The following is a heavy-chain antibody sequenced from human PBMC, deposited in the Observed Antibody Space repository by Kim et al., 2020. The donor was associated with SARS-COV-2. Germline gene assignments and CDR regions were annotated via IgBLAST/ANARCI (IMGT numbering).Heavy chain of an antibody. CDR1: GFTFSSYS. CDR2: ISSSSSYI. CDR3: ARVGYSYGYGFDY. D-gene: IGHD5-18*01. V-gene: IGHV3-21*04. J-gene: IGHJ4*02. Sequence: GGSLRLSCAASGFTFSSYSMNWVRQAPGKGLEWVSSISSSSSYIYYADSVKGRFTISRDNAKNSLYLQMNSLRAEDTAVYYCARVGYSYGYGFDYWGQGTLVTVSS.